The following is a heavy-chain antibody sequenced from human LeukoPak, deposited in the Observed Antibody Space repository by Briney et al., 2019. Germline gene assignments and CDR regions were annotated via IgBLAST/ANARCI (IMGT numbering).Heavy chain of an antibody. J-gene: IGHJ4*02. D-gene: IGHD4-23*01. CDR3: ARVYQSSGISSGYFDY. Sequence: SETLSLTCTVSGGSISSYYWSWMRQPAGKRLEWIGRIYSSGSTSYNPSLKSRVTMSVDASKNQVSLKLSSATAPDTAMYYCARVYQSSGISSGYFDYWGQGSLVTVSS. CDR1: GGSISSYY. V-gene: IGHV4-4*07. CDR2: IYSSGST.